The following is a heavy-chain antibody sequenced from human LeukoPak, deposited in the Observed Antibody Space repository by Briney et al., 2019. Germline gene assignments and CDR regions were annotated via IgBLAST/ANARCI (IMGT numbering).Heavy chain of an antibody. D-gene: IGHD6-13*01. CDR2: ISAYNGNT. Sequence: GASVKVSCKASGYTFTSYGISWVRQAPGQGLEWMGWISAYNGNTNYAQKLQGRVTMTTDTSTSTAYMELRSLRSDDTAVYYCARDNRKHSIAAAGSAFDIWGQGTMVTVSS. CDR3: ARDNRKHSIAAAGSAFDI. V-gene: IGHV1-18*01. CDR1: GYTFTSYG. J-gene: IGHJ3*02.